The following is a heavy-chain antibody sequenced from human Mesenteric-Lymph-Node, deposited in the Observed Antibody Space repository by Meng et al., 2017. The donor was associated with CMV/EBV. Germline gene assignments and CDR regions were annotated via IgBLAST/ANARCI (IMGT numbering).Heavy chain of an antibody. D-gene: IGHD3-10*01. CDR3: AKQTAGSDYFAS. Sequence: EVQLLESGGGWVQAGVSLRVSCAASGFTFNTYDMNWVRQAPGKGLEWVSSIDYNGDSTHYIDSVKGRFTISRDNSKNTLYLQMHSLRAEGTAVYYCAKQTAGSDYFASWGQGTLVTVSS. V-gene: IGHV3-23*01. CDR2: IDYNGDST. J-gene: IGHJ4*02. CDR1: GFTFNTYD.